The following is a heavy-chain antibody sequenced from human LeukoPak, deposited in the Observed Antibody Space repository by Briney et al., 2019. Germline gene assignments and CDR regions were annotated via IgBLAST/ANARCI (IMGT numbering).Heavy chain of an antibody. CDR2: TNPNTGGT. CDR1: GYTFSDYY. D-gene: IGHD1/OR15-1a*01. Sequence: ASGKVSCKASGYTFSDYYMHWVRQAPGQGLEWMGWTNPNTGGTNYAQKFQGRVTMTRDTSISTGYVELSRLRSDDTAVYYCARGGLYNWNIDYWGQGSLVTVSS. CDR3: ARGGLYNWNIDY. V-gene: IGHV1-2*02. J-gene: IGHJ4*02.